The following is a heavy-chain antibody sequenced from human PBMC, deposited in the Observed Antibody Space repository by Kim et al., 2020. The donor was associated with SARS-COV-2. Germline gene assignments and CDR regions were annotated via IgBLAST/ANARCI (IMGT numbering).Heavy chain of an antibody. V-gene: IGHV3-74*01. CDR2: IDSGGRNK. Sequence: GGSLRLSCAGYGFSFTTNWMHWVRRVPGKGLQWVSRIDSGGRNKNYTESVKGRFSISRDNAKNMVYLQMNSLRAEDTGLYYCARISGVKTPFDIWGRGT. CDR1: GFSFTTNW. J-gene: IGHJ3*02. D-gene: IGHD3-3*01. CDR3: ARISGVKTPFDI.